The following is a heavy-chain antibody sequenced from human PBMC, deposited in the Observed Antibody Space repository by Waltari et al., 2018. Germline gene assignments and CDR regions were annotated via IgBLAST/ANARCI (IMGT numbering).Heavy chain of an antibody. D-gene: IGHD6-13*01. CDR3: ATLYSTTDYNWFDP. CDR2: FDPEDGET. J-gene: IGHJ5*02. CDR1: GYTLTDLS. Sequence: QVQLVQSGAEAKKPGASVKVSCKVSGYTLTDLSMHWVRQAPAKGLEWMVGFDPEDGETIYAQKFQGRVTMTEDTSTDTAYMELSSLRSEDTAVYYCATLYSTTDYNWFDPWGQGTLVTVSS. V-gene: IGHV1-24*01.